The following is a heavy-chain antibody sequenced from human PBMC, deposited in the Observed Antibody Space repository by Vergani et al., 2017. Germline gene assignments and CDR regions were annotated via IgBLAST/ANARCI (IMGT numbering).Heavy chain of an antibody. CDR3: ARRRIAAGAFDI. V-gene: IGHV4-34*01. CDR1: GGSFSGYY. Sequence: QVQLQQWGAGLLKPSETLSITCAVYGGSFSGYYWSWIRQPPGKGLEWIGEINQSGSTNYNPSLKSRVTISVDTSKNQFSLKLSSVTAADTAVYYCARRRIAAGAFDIWGQGTMVTVSS. D-gene: IGHD6-6*01. CDR2: INQSGST. J-gene: IGHJ3*02.